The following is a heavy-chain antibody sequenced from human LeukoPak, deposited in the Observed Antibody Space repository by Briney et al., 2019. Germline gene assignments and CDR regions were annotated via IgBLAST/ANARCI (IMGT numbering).Heavy chain of an antibody. CDR1: GFTFSSYA. CDR3: AKAEQWLVYV. Sequence: VRSLRLSCAASGFTFSSYAMSWVRQAPGKGREWVSAISGSSGSTSYADSVKGRFTISRDNSKNTLYLQMNSLRAEDTAVYYCAKAEQWLVYVWGQGTMVTVSS. J-gene: IGHJ3*01. D-gene: IGHD6-19*01. CDR2: ISGSSGST. V-gene: IGHV3-23*01.